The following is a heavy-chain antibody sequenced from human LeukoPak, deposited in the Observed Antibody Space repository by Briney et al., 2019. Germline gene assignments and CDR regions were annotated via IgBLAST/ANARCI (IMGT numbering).Heavy chain of an antibody. CDR3: AKDRGYGEHEPFES. CDR2: ISYDGSNK. D-gene: IGHD4/OR15-4a*01. Sequence: GGSLRLSCAASGFTFSSYAMHWVRQAPGKGLEWVAVISYDGSNKYYADSVKGRFTISRDNSKNTPYLQMNSLRAEDTAVYYCAKDRGYGEHEPFESWGQGSLVTVSS. J-gene: IGHJ4*02. V-gene: IGHV3-30-3*01. CDR1: GFTFSSYA.